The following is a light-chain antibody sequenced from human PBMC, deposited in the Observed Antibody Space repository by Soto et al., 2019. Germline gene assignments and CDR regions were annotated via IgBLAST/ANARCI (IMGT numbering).Light chain of an antibody. CDR2: GAS. V-gene: IGKV3-15*01. CDR1: QSVSSN. CDR3: QQYNNWPPGT. J-gene: IGKJ1*01. Sequence: EIVMTQSPATLSVSPGERATLSCRASQSVSSNLAWYQQKPGQAPRLLIYGASTKATGIPARFSGSGSGTELTLNNSSLQSEDFAVYYCQQYNNWPPGTFGQGTKGENK.